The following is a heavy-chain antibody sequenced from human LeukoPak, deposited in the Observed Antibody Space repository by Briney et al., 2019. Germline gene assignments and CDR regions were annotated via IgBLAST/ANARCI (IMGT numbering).Heavy chain of an antibody. CDR1: GGSISSSGYY. D-gene: IGHD1-26*01. CDR3: ARHEYSGSYYGLSWFDP. CDR2: IYYSGST. J-gene: IGHJ5*02. V-gene: IGHV4-39*01. Sequence: PSETLSLTCTVSGGSISSSGYYWGWLRQPPGKGLDWIASIYYSGSTYYNPSLKSRVTISVDRSKNQLSLKLSSLTAADRAVYYCARHEYSGSYYGLSWFDPWGQGTLVTVSS.